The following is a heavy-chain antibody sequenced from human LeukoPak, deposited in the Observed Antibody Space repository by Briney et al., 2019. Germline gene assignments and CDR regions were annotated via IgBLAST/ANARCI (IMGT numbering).Heavy chain of an antibody. CDR2: IYSGANS. CDR3: ARDLSGGGNHPY. V-gene: IGHV3-53*01. J-gene: IGHJ4*02. Sequence: GGSLRLSCAASGFAVSANYMTWVRQAPGKGLEWVSVIYSGANSYYADSVKGRFIISRDNSKNTLYLQMNSLRAEDTAVYYCARDLSGGGNHPYSGQGTLVTVSS. D-gene: IGHD1-14*01. CDR1: GFAVSANY.